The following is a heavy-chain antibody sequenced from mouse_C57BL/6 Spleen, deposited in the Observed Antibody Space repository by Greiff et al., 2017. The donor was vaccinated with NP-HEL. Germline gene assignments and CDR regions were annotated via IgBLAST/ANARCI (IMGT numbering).Heavy chain of an antibody. CDR1: GYTFTDYN. CDR2: INPNNGGT. J-gene: IGHJ3*01. V-gene: IGHV1-22*01. Sequence: VQLQQSGPELVKPGASVKMSCKASGYTFTDYNMHWVKQSHGKSLEWIGYINPNNGGTSYNQKFKGKATLTVTKSSSTAYMALRSLTSENSAVYYCARNYGSSPDWFAYWGQGTLVTVSA. D-gene: IGHD1-1*01. CDR3: ARNYGSSPDWFAY.